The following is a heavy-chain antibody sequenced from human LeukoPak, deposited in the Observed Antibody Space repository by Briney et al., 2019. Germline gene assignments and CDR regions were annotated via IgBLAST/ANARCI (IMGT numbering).Heavy chain of an antibody. CDR3: ARSTLTPIVVVPVCLMDV. D-gene: IGHD2-2*01. J-gene: IGHJ6*02. Sequence: GGSLRLSCAASGFTFSSYSMNWVRQAPGKGLEWVSSISSSSSYMYYADSVKGRFTISRDNAKNSLYLQMNSLRAEDTVVYYCARSTLTPIVVVPVCLMDVWGQGTTVTVSS. V-gene: IGHV3-21*01. CDR1: GFTFSSYS. CDR2: ISSSSSYM.